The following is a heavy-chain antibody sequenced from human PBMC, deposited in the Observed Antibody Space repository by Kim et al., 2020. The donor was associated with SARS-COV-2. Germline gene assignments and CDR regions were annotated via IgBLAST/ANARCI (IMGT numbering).Heavy chain of an antibody. Sequence: ASVKVSCKASGYTFTSYAMHWVRQAPGQRLEWMGWINAGNGNTKYSQKFQGRVTITRDTSASTAYMELSSLRSEDTAVYYCARESTASFGRYSGSYPNPNFDYWGQGTLVTVSS. D-gene: IGHD1-26*01. CDR3: ARESTASFGRYSGSYPNPNFDY. V-gene: IGHV1-3*01. CDR1: GYTFTSYA. CDR2: INAGNGNT. J-gene: IGHJ4*02.